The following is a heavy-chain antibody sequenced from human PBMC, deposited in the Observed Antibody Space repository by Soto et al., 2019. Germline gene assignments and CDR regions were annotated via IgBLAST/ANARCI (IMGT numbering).Heavy chain of an antibody. Sequence: QVQLVESGGGVVQPGRFLRLSCAASGFTFSSYVMHWVRQAPGKGLEWVAVIRYDGSNKYYADSVKGRFTISRDNSMNTLYLQMNSLRVEDTAVYYCARAFDSSSGYYGDWFDPWGQGTLVTVSS. CDR2: IRYDGSNK. D-gene: IGHD3-22*01. CDR1: GFTFSSYV. J-gene: IGHJ5*02. CDR3: ARAFDSSSGYYGDWFDP. V-gene: IGHV3-33*01.